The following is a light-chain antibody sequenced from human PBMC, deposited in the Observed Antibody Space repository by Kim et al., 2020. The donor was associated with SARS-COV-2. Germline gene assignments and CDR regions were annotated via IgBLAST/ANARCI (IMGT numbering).Light chain of an antibody. CDR3: ATWDDSLSGPV. Sequence: GQRVTISCSGGRANIGSNYVHWYQQLPGTAPKLLIYKTKQRPAGVPDRFSGFRSATSASLAISGLRSEDEGDYYCATWDDSLSGPVFGGGTQLTVL. CDR2: KTK. J-gene: IGLJ3*02. V-gene: IGLV1-47*01. CDR1: RANIGSNY.